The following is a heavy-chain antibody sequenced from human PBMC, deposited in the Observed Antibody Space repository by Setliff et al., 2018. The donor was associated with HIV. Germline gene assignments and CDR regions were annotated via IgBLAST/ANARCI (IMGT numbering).Heavy chain of an antibody. CDR1: GSSISSNYY. D-gene: IGHD5-18*01. J-gene: IGHJ4*02. CDR2: IDASANT. CDR3: ARDAPWDSYGLDY. V-gene: IGHV4-38-2*02. Sequence: ETLSLTCTVSGSSISSNYYWAWIRQAPGKGLEWIGCIDASANTYYIPSLKSRATISIDTSKNQLSLKLRSVTAADTAVYYCARDAPWDSYGLDYWGQGTLVTVSS.